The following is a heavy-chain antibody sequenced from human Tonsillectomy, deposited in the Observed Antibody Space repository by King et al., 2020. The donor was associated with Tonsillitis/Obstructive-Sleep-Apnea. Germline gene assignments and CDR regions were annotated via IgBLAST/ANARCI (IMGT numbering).Heavy chain of an antibody. D-gene: IGHD2-21*01. J-gene: IGHJ6*03. CDR1: GYTFTAYY. Sequence: QLVQSGAEVKKPGASVKVSCKASGYTFTAYYIHWVRQAPGQGLEWMGRINPNSGGTNYAQKFQGRVTMTRDTSISTAYMELTRLRSDDTAVYYWASGPGDYYYYMGVWGKGTTVTVSS. CDR2: INPNSGGT. CDR3: ASGPGDYYYYMGV. V-gene: IGHV1-2*06.